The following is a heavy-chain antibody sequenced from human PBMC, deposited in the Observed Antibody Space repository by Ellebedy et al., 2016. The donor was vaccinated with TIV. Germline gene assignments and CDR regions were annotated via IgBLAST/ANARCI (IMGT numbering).Heavy chain of an antibody. V-gene: IGHV4-59*08. CDR2: IYYSGYT. CDR1: GGSISTYY. D-gene: IGHD3-9*01. CDR3: ARGPLRYFDWVYYYHGMDV. J-gene: IGHJ6*02. Sequence: MPSETLSLTCTVSGGSISTYYWSWIRQPPGQGLEWIGYIYYSGYTEYNPSLKSRVTISLNTSNDQFSLRLSSVTAADTAVYYCARGPLRYFDWVYYYHGMDVWGQGTTVTVSS.